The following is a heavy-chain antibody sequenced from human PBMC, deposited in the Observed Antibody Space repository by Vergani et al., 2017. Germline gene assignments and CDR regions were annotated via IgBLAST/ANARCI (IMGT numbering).Heavy chain of an antibody. V-gene: IGHV5-51*01. J-gene: IGHJ6*02. CDR3: ARQGHYYDSSGFDYGMDV. D-gene: IGHD3-22*01. CDR2: IYPGDSDT. CDR1: GYSFTSYW. Sequence: EVQLVQSGAEVKKPGESLKISCKGSGYSFTSYWIGWVRQMPGKGLEWMGIIYPGDSDTRYSPSFQGQVTISADKSISTAYLQWSSLKASDTAMYYCARQGHYYDSSGFDYGMDVWGQGTTVTVSS.